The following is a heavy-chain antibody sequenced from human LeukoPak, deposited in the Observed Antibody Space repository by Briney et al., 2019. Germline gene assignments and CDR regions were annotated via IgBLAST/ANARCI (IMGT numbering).Heavy chain of an antibody. CDR1: GGSFSGYY. Sequence: SETLSLTCAVYGGSFSGYYWSWIRQPPGKGLEWIGEINHSGSTNYNPSLKSRVTISVDTSKNQFSLRLRSVTAADTAVYYCARDGTYSGSGSYFDYWGQGTLVTVSS. D-gene: IGHD3-10*01. V-gene: IGHV4-34*01. CDR2: INHSGST. J-gene: IGHJ4*02. CDR3: ARDGTYSGSGSYFDY.